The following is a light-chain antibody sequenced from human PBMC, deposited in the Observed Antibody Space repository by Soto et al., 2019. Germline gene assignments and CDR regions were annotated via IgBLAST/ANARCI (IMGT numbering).Light chain of an antibody. CDR2: AVF. J-gene: IGKJ4*01. CDR3: QQLDSYPLT. Sequence: EIQLTQSPSLLSASVGDRVTITCRASQDISNFLAWFQQKPGRAPKLLIYAVFTLQSGVPSRFSGSGSGAEFTLTISSLQPEDFATYYCQQLDSYPLTFGGGTKVDIK. CDR1: QDISNF. V-gene: IGKV1-9*01.